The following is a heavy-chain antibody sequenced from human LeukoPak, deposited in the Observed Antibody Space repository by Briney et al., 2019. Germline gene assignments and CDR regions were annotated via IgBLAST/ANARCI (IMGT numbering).Heavy chain of an antibody. CDR2: LNPNNGNT. D-gene: IGHD6-19*01. V-gene: IGHV1-8*03. CDR3: ARMTVSGRDNWFDP. CDR1: GYTFTTYD. J-gene: IGHJ5*02. Sequence: GASVRVSCKASGYTFTTYDINWVRQATGQGLEWMGWLNPNNGNTGYAQKSQGRVTITRNTSINTAYMELSSLRSEDTAVYYCARMTVSGRDNWFDPWGQGTLVTVSS.